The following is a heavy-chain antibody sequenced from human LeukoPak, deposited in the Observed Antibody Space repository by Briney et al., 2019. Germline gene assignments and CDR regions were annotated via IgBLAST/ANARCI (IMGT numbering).Heavy chain of an antibody. CDR2: INPTGGST. D-gene: IGHD6-13*01. CDR1: GYTFTTYY. Sequence: GASVKVSCQASGYTFTTYYIHWVRQAPGQGLEWMGIINPTGGSTTYAQKFQGRVTMTRDTSTSTVFMEVNSLRPEDTAVYYCALYSSTWYWGQGTLVTVSS. CDR3: ALYSSTWY. J-gene: IGHJ4*02. V-gene: IGHV1-46*01.